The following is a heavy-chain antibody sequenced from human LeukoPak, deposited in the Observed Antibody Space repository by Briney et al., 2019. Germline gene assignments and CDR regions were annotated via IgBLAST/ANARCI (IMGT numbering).Heavy chain of an antibody. CDR3: ARGHDYGDYGGY. Sequence: GSLRLSCAASGFTFSSYSMNWVRQAPGKGLEWVSSISSSSSYIYYADSVKGRFTTSRDNAKNSLYLQMNSLRAEDTAVYYCARGHDYGDYGGYWGQGTLVTVSS. CDR1: GFTFSSYS. J-gene: IGHJ4*02. CDR2: ISSSSSYI. D-gene: IGHD4-17*01. V-gene: IGHV3-21*01.